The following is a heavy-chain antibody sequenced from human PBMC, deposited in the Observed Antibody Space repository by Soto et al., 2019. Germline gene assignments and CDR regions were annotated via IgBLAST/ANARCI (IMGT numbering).Heavy chain of an antibody. CDR3: AAAVFSRYDILTGYYPYMDV. CDR2: ISSSSSTI. CDR1: GFTFSSYS. J-gene: IGHJ6*03. D-gene: IGHD3-9*01. V-gene: IGHV3-48*01. Sequence: GGSLRLSCAASGFTFSSYSMNWVRQAPGKGLEWVSYISSSSSTIYYADSVKGRFTISRDNAKNSLYLQMNSLRAEDTAVYYCAAAVFSRYDILTGYYPYMDVWGKGTTVTVSS.